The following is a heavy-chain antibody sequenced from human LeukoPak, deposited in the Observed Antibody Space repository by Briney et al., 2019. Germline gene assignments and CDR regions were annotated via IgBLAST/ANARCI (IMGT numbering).Heavy chain of an antibody. CDR3: ARDQINPFYYDILTGYYSYYYYGMDV. CDR1: GFTFSGYG. Sequence: GGSLSLSCAASGFTFSGYGMNWVRQAPGKGLEWVSSISSSRSYIYYADSVKGRFTISRDNAKNSLYLQMNSLRAEGTAVYYCARDQINPFYYDILTGYYSYYYYGMDVWGQGTTVTVSS. CDR2: ISSSRSYI. J-gene: IGHJ6*02. D-gene: IGHD3-9*01. V-gene: IGHV3-21*01.